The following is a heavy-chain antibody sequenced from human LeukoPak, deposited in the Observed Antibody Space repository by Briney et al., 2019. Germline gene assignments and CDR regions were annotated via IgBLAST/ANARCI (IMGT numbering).Heavy chain of an antibody. Sequence: SETLPLTCTVSGGSISSYYWSWIRQPAGKGLEWIGRIYTSGSTNYNPSLKSRVTMSVDTSKNQFSLKLSSVTAADTAVYYCARASRHCSGGSCYSFDYWGQGTLVTVSS. D-gene: IGHD2-15*01. V-gene: IGHV4-4*07. CDR3: ARASRHCSGGSCYSFDY. CDR1: GGSISSYY. J-gene: IGHJ4*02. CDR2: IYTSGST.